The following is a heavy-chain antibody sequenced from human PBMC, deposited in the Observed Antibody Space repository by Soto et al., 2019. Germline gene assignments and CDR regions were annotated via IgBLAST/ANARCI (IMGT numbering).Heavy chain of an antibody. CDR1: GLTFSDRY. J-gene: IGHJ4*02. CDR2: IRKKTNSYTT. Sequence: GGSLRLSGAASGLTFSDRYMDWVGQAPGKGLEWVGRIRKKTNSYTTEYAASVKGRFIISRDDSTNSLYLQMSSLKTEDTAVYYCTTVTTVDYYFDYWGQGTLVTVSS. CDR3: TTVTTVDYYFDY. V-gene: IGHV3-72*01. D-gene: IGHD4-17*01.